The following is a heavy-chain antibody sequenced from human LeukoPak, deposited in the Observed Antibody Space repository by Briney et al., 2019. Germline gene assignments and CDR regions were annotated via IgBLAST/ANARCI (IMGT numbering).Heavy chain of an antibody. CDR3: ARDGIYSSSWYSPSDY. Sequence: GGSLRLSCAASGFTFDDYGMSWVRHAPGKGLEWVSGINWNGGSTGYADSVKGRFTISRDNAKNPLYLQMNSLRAEDTALYYCARDGIYSSSWYSPSDYWGQGTLVTVSS. J-gene: IGHJ4*02. V-gene: IGHV3-20*04. CDR2: INWNGGST. CDR1: GFTFDDYG. D-gene: IGHD6-13*01.